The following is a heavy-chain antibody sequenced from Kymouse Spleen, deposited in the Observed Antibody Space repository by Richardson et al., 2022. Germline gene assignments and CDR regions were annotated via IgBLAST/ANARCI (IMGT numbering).Heavy chain of an antibody. J-gene: IGHJ4*02. CDR2: ISSSSSTI. D-gene: IGHD6-13*01. V-gene: IGHV3-48*02. Sequence: EVQLVESGGGLVQPGGSLRLSCAASGFTFSSYSMNWVRQAPGKGLEWVSYISSSSSTIYYADSVKGRFTISRDNAKNSLYLQMNSLRDEDTAVYYCAREGSPGYSSSWFDYWGQGTLVTVSS. CDR3: AREGSPGYSSSWFDY. CDR1: GFTFSSYS.